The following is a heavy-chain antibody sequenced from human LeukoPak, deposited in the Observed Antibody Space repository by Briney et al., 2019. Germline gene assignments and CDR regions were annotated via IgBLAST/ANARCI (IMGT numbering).Heavy chain of an antibody. CDR1: GGSFSGSY. CDR3: ARGLRFGRFEGWFDP. CDR2: INHSGST. J-gene: IGHJ5*02. D-gene: IGHD3-10*01. V-gene: IGHV4-34*01. Sequence: SETLSLTCAVYGGSFSGSYWSWIRQPPGKGLEWIGEINHSGSTNYNPSLKSRVTISVDTSKNQFSLKLSSVTAADTAVYYCARGLRFGRFEGWFDPWGQGTLVTVSS.